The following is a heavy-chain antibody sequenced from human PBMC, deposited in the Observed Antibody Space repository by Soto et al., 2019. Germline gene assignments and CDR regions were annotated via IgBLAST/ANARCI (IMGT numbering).Heavy chain of an antibody. CDR3: AKDRGGGEYPAFDL. CDR1: GFTLSDYD. V-gene: IGHV3-23*01. D-gene: IGHD2-21*01. Sequence: DVHLLESGGGLVQPGGSLRLSCVASGFTLSDYDMGWVRQAPGKGLEWVSLIRGDGGATYYARSLEGRLTISRDTSENTLYLQMNSLRAEDTALYYCAKDRGGGEYPAFDLWGQGTLVTVSS. J-gene: IGHJ3*01. CDR2: IRGDGGAT.